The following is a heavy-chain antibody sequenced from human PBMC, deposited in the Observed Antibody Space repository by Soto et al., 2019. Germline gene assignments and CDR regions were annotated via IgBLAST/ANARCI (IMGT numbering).Heavy chain of an antibody. D-gene: IGHD3-3*01. CDR1: GGTFSSYA. V-gene: IGHV1-69*06. CDR2: IIPIFGPA. CDR3: ASTGDDFWSCYYFR. Sequence: ASVKVSCKASGGTFSSYAISWVRQAPGQGLEWMGGIIPIFGPANYAQKFQGRVTITADKSTSTAYMELSSLRSQDTAVYYCASTGDDFWSCYYFRWGQGTRVTVSS. J-gene: IGHJ4*02.